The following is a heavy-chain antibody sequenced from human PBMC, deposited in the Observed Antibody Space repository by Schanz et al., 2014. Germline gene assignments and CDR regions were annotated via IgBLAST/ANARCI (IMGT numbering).Heavy chain of an antibody. CDR2: IFTGGSS. CDR3: ARVSRGGVFDF. D-gene: IGHD3-3*01. V-gene: IGHV4-4*07. Sequence: QVQLRESGPRLVKPSETLSLNCTVSGDSMKSHYWTWIRQPAGQGLEWVGRIFTGGSSDYNRSFKSRITMSIDTSKNFLSLNLTSVTAADTAFYFCARVSRGGVFDFWGPGILVTVSS. J-gene: IGHJ4*02. CDR1: GDSMKSHY.